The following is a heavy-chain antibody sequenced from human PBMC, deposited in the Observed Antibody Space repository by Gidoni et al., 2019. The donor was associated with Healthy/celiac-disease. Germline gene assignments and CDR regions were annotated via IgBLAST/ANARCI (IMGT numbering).Heavy chain of an antibody. D-gene: IGHD3-22*01. CDR3: ARDRLVGYYDSSGYYPDAFDI. CDR1: GFTFSTYG. V-gene: IGHV3-33*01. CDR2: IWYDGSNK. J-gene: IGHJ3*02. Sequence: QVQLVESGGGVVPPGRSLRLSCAASGFTFSTYGMHWARQAPGKGLGWVAVIWYDGSNKYYADSVKGRFTISRDNSKNTLYLQMSSLRAEDTAVYYCARDRLVGYYDSSGYYPDAFDIWGQGTMVTVSS.